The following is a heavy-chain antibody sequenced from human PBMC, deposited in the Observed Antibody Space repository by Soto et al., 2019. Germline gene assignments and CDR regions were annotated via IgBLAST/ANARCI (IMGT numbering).Heavy chain of an antibody. J-gene: IGHJ3*02. Sequence: QVQLVESGGGVVQPGRSLRLSCAASGFTFSSYGMHWVRQAPGKGLEWVAVIWYDGSNKYYADSVKGRFTISRDNSKNTLYLQMNSLRAEDTAVYYCARRWELLNDAFDIWGRGTMVTVSS. V-gene: IGHV3-33*01. CDR3: ARRWELLNDAFDI. D-gene: IGHD1-26*01. CDR1: GFTFSSYG. CDR2: IWYDGSNK.